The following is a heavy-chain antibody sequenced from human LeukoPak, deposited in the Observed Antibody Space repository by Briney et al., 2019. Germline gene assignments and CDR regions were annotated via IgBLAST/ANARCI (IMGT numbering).Heavy chain of an antibody. J-gene: IGHJ6*02. CDR2: IYYSGST. CDR3: ARGVPAAYYYYYYGMDV. V-gene: IGHV4-59*01. D-gene: IGHD2-2*01. CDR1: GGSISSYY. Sequence: SETLSLTCTVSGGSISSYYWSWIRQPPGKGLEWIGYIYYSGSTNYNPSLKSRVTISVDTSKNQFSLKLSSVTAADTAVYYCARGVPAAYYYYYYGMDVWGQRTTDTVSS.